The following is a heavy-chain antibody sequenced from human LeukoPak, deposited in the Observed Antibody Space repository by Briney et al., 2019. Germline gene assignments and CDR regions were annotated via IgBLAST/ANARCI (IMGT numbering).Heavy chain of an antibody. D-gene: IGHD1-1*01. V-gene: IGHV4-39*07. CDR2: IYYSGSI. CDR3: ARALLTHNSSHLYYYYGMDV. CDR1: GGSISSSSSY. J-gene: IGHJ6*02. Sequence: KPSETLSLTCTVSGGSISSSSSYWGWIRQPPGKGLEWIGSIYYSGSIYYNPSLKSRVTISVDRSKNQFSLKLSSVTAADTAVYYCARALLTHNSSHLYYYYGMDVWGQGTTVTVSS.